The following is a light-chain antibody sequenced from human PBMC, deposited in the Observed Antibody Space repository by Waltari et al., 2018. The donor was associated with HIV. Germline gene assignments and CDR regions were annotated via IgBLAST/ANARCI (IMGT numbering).Light chain of an antibody. Sequence: QSALTQPPAASGSPGQSVTISCTGTSNDIGPYNYVSWYQQHPDKAPRLLIYEVNKRPSGVPVRFSGSKSGNTASLTVSGRQAEDEADYYCSSYAGSGNLLLFGGGTKVTVL. J-gene: IGLJ6*01. V-gene: IGLV2-8*01. CDR1: SNDIGPYNY. CDR3: SSYAGSGNLLL. CDR2: EVN.